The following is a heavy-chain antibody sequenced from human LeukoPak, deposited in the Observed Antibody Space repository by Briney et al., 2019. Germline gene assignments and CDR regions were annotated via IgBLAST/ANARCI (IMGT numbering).Heavy chain of an antibody. J-gene: IGHJ4*02. CDR2: IYTSGST. V-gene: IGHV4-4*07. D-gene: IGHD5-24*01. CDR3: ARGEDGYNSLPFDY. CDR1: GGSISSYY. Sequence: SETLSLTCTVSGGSISSYYWSWIRQPAGKGLEWIGRIYTSGSTNYNPSLKSRVTISVDTSKNQFSLKLSSVTAADTAVYYCARGEDGYNSLPFDYWGQGTLVTVSS.